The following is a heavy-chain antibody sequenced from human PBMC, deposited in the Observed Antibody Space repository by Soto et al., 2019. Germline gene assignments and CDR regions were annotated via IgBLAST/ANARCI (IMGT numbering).Heavy chain of an antibody. CDR2: IWYDGSNK. CDR1: GFTVSNHY. J-gene: IGHJ6*02. D-gene: IGHD6-13*01. CDR3: ARDSWSSSWYYYYGMDV. Sequence: GGSLRLSCAASGFTVSNHYMSWVRQAPGKGLEWVAVIWYDGSNKYYADSVKGRFTISRDNSKNTLYLQMNSLRAEDTAVYYCARDSWSSSWYYYYGMDVWGQGTTVTSP. V-gene: IGHV3-33*08.